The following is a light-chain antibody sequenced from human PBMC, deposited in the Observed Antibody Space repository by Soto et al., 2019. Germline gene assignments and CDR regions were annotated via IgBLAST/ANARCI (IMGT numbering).Light chain of an antibody. CDR1: SRDVGAYDY. Sequence: QSALTQPASVSGSPGQSITISCTGTSRDVGAYDYVSWYLQYPDKAPQLLIYYVDHRPSGVSSRFSGSKSGNTASLTISGLQAEDEGDYYCCSYTSTTTRVFGTGTKVTVL. V-gene: IGLV2-14*03. CDR3: CSYTSTTTRV. CDR2: YVD. J-gene: IGLJ1*01.